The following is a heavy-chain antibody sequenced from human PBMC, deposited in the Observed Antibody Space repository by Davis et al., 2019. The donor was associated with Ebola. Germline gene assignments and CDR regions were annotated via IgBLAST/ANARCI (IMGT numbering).Heavy chain of an antibody. CDR2: INHSGST. V-gene: IGHV4-34*01. D-gene: IGHD4-17*01. J-gene: IGHJ6*02. Sequence: SETLSLTCAVYGGSFSGYYWSWIRQPPGKGLEWIGEINHSGSTNYNPSLKSRVTISVDTSKNQFSLKLSSVTAADTAVYYCARGGVGTVTTLLYYYYGMDVWGQGTTVTVSS. CDR1: GGSFSGYY. CDR3: ARGGVGTVTTLLYYYYGMDV.